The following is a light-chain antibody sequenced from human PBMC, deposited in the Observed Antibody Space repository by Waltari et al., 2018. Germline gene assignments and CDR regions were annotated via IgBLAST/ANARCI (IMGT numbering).Light chain of an antibody. Sequence: ELVLTQSPATLSLSQGERANLSCRASQSVGSYLAWYQQKPGQAPRLLMYAASKRATGIPARFSGSGSGTDFTLTISSLEPEDFAIYYCHQRSNWPPITFGQGTRLETK. J-gene: IGKJ5*01. CDR3: HQRSNWPPIT. CDR2: AAS. CDR1: QSVGSY. V-gene: IGKV3-11*01.